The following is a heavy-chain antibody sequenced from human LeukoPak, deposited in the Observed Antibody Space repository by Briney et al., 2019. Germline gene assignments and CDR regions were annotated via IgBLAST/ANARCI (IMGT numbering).Heavy chain of an antibody. Sequence: GGSLRLSCAASGFTFSTYNMNWVRQAPGKGLEWVSSISSGGGYIYYADSVKGRFTISRDNANYSLYLQMNSLRAEDTAVYYCARDEKDGHDYYGMDVWGQGTTVTVSS. J-gene: IGHJ6*02. CDR2: ISSGGGYI. CDR3: ARDEKDGHDYYGMDV. D-gene: IGHD5-24*01. CDR1: GFTFSTYN. V-gene: IGHV3-21*01.